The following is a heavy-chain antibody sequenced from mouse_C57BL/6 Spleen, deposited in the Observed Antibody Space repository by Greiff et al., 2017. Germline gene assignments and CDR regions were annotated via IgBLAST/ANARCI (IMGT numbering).Heavy chain of an antibody. CDR3: VREGRGNYGSSYGGYAMDY. Sequence: EVKVVESGGGLVQPKGSLKLSCAASGFTFNTYAMHWVRQAPGKGLEWVARIRSKSSNYATYYADSVKDRFTISRDDSQSMLYLQMNNLKTEDTAMYYCVREGRGNYGSSYGGYAMDYWGQGTSVTVSS. CDR1: GFTFNTYA. CDR2: IRSKSSNYAT. D-gene: IGHD1-1*01. V-gene: IGHV10-3*01. J-gene: IGHJ4*01.